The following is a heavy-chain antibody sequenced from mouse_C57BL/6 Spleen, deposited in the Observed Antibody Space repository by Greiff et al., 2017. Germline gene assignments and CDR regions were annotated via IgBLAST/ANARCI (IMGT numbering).Heavy chain of an antibody. CDR2: IHPNSGST. V-gene: IGHV1-64*01. CDR1: GYTFTSSW. CDR3: ARGCDDDDWYCDV. J-gene: IGHJ1*03. D-gene: IGHD2-13*01. Sequence: QVQLQQPGAELVKPGASVKLSCKASGYTFTSSWMHWVKQRPGQGLEWIGMIHPNSGSTYSHETFKGKATLTVDKSSSTASMQLRGLTTEDSAGYDCARGCDDDDWYCDVWGTGTTVTVSS.